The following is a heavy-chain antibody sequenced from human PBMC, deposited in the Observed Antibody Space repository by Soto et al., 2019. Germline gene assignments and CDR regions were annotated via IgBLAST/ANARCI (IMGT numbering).Heavy chain of an antibody. CDR1: GGSISSSSYY. CDR2: IYYSGST. V-gene: IGHV4-39*01. Sequence: SETLFLTCTVSGGSISSSSYYWGWIRQPPGNGLEWIGSIYYSGSTYYNPSLKSRVTISVDTSKNQFSLKLSSVTAADTAVYYCARHGGGSYYRWFDPWGQGTLVTVSS. D-gene: IGHD1-26*01. J-gene: IGHJ5*02. CDR3: ARHGGGSYYRWFDP.